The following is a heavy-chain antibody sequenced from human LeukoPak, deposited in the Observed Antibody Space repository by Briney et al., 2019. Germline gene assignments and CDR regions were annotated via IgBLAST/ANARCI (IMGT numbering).Heavy chain of an antibody. V-gene: IGHV5-51*01. CDR2: IYPGDSDI. D-gene: IGHD6-13*01. J-gene: IGHJ4*02. Sequence: GESLKISCKTSGYRFTIYWIAWVRQMPGKGLEWMGIIYPGDSDIKYNPSFQGQVTVSADKSVTTAYLQWSSLKPSDTAMYYCARRGSSWRNFDDWGQGTLLTVSS. CDR3: ARRGSSWRNFDD. CDR1: GYRFTIYW.